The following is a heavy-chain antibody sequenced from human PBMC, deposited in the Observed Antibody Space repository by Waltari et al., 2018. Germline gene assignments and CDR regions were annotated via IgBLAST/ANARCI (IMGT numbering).Heavy chain of an antibody. J-gene: IGHJ6*02. Sequence: QVQLVESGGGVVQPGKSLRLSCGASGFTFSSFAMHWVRQAPGKGLEVVAIISYDGSKTYDAESVSGRFTISRDNSNNTLYLQMNSLRGEDTALYYCTKEHADYGMDVWGQGTTVTVSS. CDR2: ISYDGSKT. V-gene: IGHV3-30*18. CDR1: GFTFSSFA. CDR3: TKEHADYGMDV.